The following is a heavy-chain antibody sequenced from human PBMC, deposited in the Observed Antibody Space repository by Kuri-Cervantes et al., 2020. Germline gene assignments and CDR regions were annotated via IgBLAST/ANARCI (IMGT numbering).Heavy chain of an antibody. V-gene: IGHV3-48*01. CDR3: ARDEGVRGVIRDAFDI. D-gene: IGHD3-10*01. CDR1: GFTFSSYS. Sequence: LSLTCAASGFTFSSYSMNWVRQAPGKGLEWVSYISSSSSTIYYADSVKGRFTISRDNAKNSLYLQMNSLRAEDTAVYYCARDEGVRGVIRDAFDIWGQGTMVTVSS. CDR2: ISSSSSTI. J-gene: IGHJ3*02.